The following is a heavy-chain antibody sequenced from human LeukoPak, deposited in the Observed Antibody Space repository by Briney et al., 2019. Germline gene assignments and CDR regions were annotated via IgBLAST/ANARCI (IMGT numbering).Heavy chain of an antibody. CDR2: IWYDGSNK. Sequence: GGSLRLSCAASGFIFSSYGMHWVRQAPGKGLEWVAVIWYDGSNKVYADSVKGRFTISRDNSKNTVCLQMNSLRAEDTAFYYCARDYHDSSGYFLDYWGQGTLVTVSS. CDR3: ARDYHDSSGYFLDY. CDR1: GFIFSSYG. V-gene: IGHV3-33*01. J-gene: IGHJ4*02. D-gene: IGHD3-22*01.